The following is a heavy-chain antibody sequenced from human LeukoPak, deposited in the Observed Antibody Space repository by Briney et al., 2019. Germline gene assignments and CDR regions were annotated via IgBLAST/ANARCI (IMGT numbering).Heavy chain of an antibody. V-gene: IGHV3-21*01. D-gene: IGHD3-16*01. Sequence: GGSLTLSCAASRFTFSRYSMLWVPQAPGKALEWVSYISSSSSYIYYADSVKVRFTISRDNPKNSLYLQKNSLRAEDTAVYYCARNVRSPNWFDPWGQGTLVTVAS. CDR1: RFTFSRYS. CDR2: ISSSSSYI. J-gene: IGHJ5*02. CDR3: ARNVRSPNWFDP.